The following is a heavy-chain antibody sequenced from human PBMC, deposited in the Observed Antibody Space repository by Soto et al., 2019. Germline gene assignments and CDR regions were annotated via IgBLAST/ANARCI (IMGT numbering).Heavy chain of an antibody. J-gene: IGHJ4*02. Sequence: EVQLLESGGGLVQPGGSLRLSCVASGFTFNNYAMTWVRQAPGKGLEWVSVVSGSGGSTYYADSVKGRFTISRDNSKNTVYLQMNSLRAEDTAVYYCAKDLARYYDSSGYTDWGQGTLVIVSS. CDR1: GFTFNNYA. CDR2: VSGSGGST. V-gene: IGHV3-23*01. CDR3: AKDLARYYDSSGYTD. D-gene: IGHD3-22*01.